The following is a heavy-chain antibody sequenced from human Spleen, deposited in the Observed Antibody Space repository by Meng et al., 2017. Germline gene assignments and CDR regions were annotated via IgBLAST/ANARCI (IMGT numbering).Heavy chain of an antibody. V-gene: IGHV4-61*01. D-gene: IGHD3-22*01. J-gene: IGHJ4*02. CDR2: IYYTGGT. Sequence: SETLSLTCTVSGGSVSSGSYYWSWIRQPPGKGLEWIRYIYYTGGTNHNPALKSRVTISVDTSKNQFSLKLSSVTAADMAVYSYARGRHMDYDDSSCAPPLHWGQGTLVTVSS. CDR3: ARGRHMDYDDSSCAPPLH. CDR1: GGSVSSGSYY.